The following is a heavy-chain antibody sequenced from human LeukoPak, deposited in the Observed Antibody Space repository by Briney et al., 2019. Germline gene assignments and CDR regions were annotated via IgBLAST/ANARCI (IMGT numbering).Heavy chain of an antibody. CDR2: MNPNSGNT. V-gene: IGHV1-8*03. CDR3: ATARYYYDSSGLLGNWFDP. D-gene: IGHD3-22*01. CDR1: GYTFTSYD. Sequence: ASVKVSCKASGYTFTSYDINWVRQATGQGLEWMGWMNPNSGNTGYAQKLQGRVTITRNTSISTAYMELSSLRSEDTAVYYCATARYYYDSSGLLGNWFDPWGQGTLVTVSS. J-gene: IGHJ5*02.